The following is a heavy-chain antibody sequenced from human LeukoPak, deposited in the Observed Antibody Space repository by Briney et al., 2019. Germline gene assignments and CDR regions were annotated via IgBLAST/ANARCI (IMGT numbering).Heavy chain of an antibody. CDR3: TTGYYYDSSGYYY. J-gene: IGHJ4*02. CDR2: IKSKTDGGTT. D-gene: IGHD3-22*01. V-gene: IGHV3-15*01. Sequence: GGSLRLSCAASGFTFSNAWMSWVRQAPGKGLEWVGRIKSKTDGGTTDYAAPVKGRFTISRDDSKNTLYLQMNSLKTEDTAVYYRTTGYYYDSSGYYYWGQGTLVTVSS. CDR1: GFTFSNAW.